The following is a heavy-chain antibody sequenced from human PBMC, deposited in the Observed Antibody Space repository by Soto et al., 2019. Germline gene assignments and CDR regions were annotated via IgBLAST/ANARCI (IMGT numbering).Heavy chain of an antibody. V-gene: IGHV3-15*01. CDR1: GFTFSNAW. J-gene: IGHJ4*02. CDR2: IKSKTDGGTT. CDR3: TTKASDFWSGYEAPADY. Sequence: VGSLRLSCAASGFTFSNAWMSWVRQAPGKGLEWVGRIKSKTDGGTTDYAAPVKGRFTISRDDSKNTLYLQMNSLKTEDTAVYYCTTKASDFWSGYEAPADYWGQGTLVTVSS. D-gene: IGHD3-3*01.